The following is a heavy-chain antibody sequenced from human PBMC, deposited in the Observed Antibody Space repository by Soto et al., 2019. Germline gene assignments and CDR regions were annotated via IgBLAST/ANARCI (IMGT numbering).Heavy chain of an antibody. D-gene: IGHD3-9*01. J-gene: IGHJ4*02. V-gene: IGHV4-34*01. Sequence: SETLSLTCAVYGGSFSGYYWSWIRQPPGKGLEWIGKIYYSGSTNYNPSLESRVTISVDKSKNQFSLKLMSLSAADTAVYYCGRLEGLATISYYFDYWGQGALVTVSS. CDR2: IYYSGST. CDR3: GRLEGLATISYYFDY. CDR1: GGSFSGYY.